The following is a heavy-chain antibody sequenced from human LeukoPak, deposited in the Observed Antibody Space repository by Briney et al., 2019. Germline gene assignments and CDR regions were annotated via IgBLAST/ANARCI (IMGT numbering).Heavy chain of an antibody. D-gene: IGHD2-2*01. V-gene: IGHV4-30-2*01. CDR1: GGSISSGGYY. CDR2: IYHSGST. CDR3: ARSSQNIVVVPAVDY. Sequence: PSETLSLTCTVSGGSISSGGYYWSWIRQPPGKGLEWIGYIYHSGSTYYNPSLKSRVTISVDRSKNQFSLKLSSVTAADTAVYYCARSSQNIVVVPAVDYWGQGTLVTVSS. J-gene: IGHJ4*02.